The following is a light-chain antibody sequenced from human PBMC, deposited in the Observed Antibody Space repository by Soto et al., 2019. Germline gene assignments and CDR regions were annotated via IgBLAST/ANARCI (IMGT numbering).Light chain of an antibody. CDR2: AAS. CDR1: QDIGNF. CDR3: QKYDSAPLT. Sequence: DIQMTQSPSSLSASVGDRVTITCRASQDIGNFLFWFQQKPGKVPKLLIYAASTLQSGVPSRFSGSGSGTDFTLTISSLQPGDVATYYCQKYDSAPLTFGGGTKVEI. J-gene: IGKJ4*01. V-gene: IGKV1-27*01.